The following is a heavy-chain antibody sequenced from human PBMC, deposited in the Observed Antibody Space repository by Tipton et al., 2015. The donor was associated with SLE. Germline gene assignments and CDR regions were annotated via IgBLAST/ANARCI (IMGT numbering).Heavy chain of an antibody. CDR3: ARDSAVNFWYFDL. Sequence: LRLSCTVSGASISTHYWSWIRQPPGKGLEWIGYISYTGNTNFNPSLKSRVTMSVATSKNQFSLRLTSVTAADTAMHYCARDSAVNFWYFDLWGRGTLVTVSS. CDR2: ISYTGNT. J-gene: IGHJ2*01. V-gene: IGHV4-59*11. CDR1: GASISTHY.